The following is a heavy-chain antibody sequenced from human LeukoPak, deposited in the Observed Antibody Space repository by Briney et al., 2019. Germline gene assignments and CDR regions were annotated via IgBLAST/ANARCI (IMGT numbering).Heavy chain of an antibody. D-gene: IGHD6-13*01. J-gene: IGHJ5*02. V-gene: IGHV3-66*04. CDR3: ARHARIAATGDNWFDP. CDR1: GFTVSTNY. CDR2: IYSGGNT. Sequence: GGSLRLSCAASGFTVSTNYMTWVRQAPGKGLEWVSIIYSGGNTHYADSVKGGFTISRDNSKNTLYLQMNSLRVEDTAVYYCARHARIAATGDNWFDPWGQGTLVTVSS.